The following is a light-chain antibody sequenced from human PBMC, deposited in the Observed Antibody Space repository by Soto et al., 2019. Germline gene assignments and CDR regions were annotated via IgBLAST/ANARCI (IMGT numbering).Light chain of an antibody. CDR1: QSISSW. CDR2: KAS. J-gene: IGKJ2*01. CDR3: QQYNSYPYT. Sequence: DIQMTQSPSTLSASVGDRVTITCRASQSISSWLAWYQQKPGKAPKLLIYKASSLESGVPTRFSGSGSGTDYTLTISSLQPDDFANYYWQQYNSYPYTFGQGTKLEIK. V-gene: IGKV1-5*03.